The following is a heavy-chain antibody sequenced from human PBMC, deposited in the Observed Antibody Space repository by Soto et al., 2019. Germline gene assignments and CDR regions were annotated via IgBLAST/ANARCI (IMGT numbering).Heavy chain of an antibody. CDR2: ISYDGSNK. J-gene: IGHJ4*02. CDR3: AKEPRPLDYGGNSVDH. D-gene: IGHD4-17*01. CDR1: GFTFSSYG. V-gene: IGHV3-30*18. Sequence: QVQLVESGGGVVQPGRSLRLSCAASGFTFSSYGMHWVRQAPGKGLEWVAVISYDGSNKYYADSVKGRFTISRDNSKNTLYLQMNSLRAEDTAVYYCAKEPRPLDYGGNSVDHWGQGTLVTVSS.